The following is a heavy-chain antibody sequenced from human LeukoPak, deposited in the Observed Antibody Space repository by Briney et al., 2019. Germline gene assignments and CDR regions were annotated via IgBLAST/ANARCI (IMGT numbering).Heavy chain of an antibody. V-gene: IGHV3-53*01. J-gene: IGHJ4*02. D-gene: IGHD4/OR15-4a*01. Sequence: GGSLRLSCAVSGFIVTGNYMTWVRLAPGKGLEWVSTIYSGGTTFYTDSVRGRFTISRDNSKNTLSLQMNSLRAEDTAVYYCAKSGLSRFDYWGQGTLVTVSS. CDR2: IYSGGTT. CDR1: GFIVTGNY. CDR3: AKSGLSRFDY.